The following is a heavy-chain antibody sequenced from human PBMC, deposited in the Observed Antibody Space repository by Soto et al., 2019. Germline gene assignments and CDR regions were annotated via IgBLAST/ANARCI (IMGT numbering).Heavy chain of an antibody. CDR1: GFSLNTNGGG. CDR3: AHRQRATTGRPRGMDV. Sequence: PPLVNPTQTLTLTCTFSGFSLNTNGGGVAWIRQPPGKALEWLAVIYWNDDKRHSPSLKSRLTITKDTSKNQVVLTMTNMDPVDTATYYCAHRQRATTGRPRGMDVWGLGTTVTVSS. CDR2: IYWNDDK. D-gene: IGHD1-1*01. V-gene: IGHV2-5*01. J-gene: IGHJ6*02.